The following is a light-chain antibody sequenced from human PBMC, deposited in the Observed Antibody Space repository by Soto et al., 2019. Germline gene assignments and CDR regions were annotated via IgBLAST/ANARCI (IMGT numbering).Light chain of an antibody. V-gene: IGKV3-11*01. CDR3: QQRSNWPQYT. CDR2: DAS. Sequence: EIVLTQSPATLSLSPGERATLSCRASQSVSSYLAWYQQKPGQAPRLLIYDASNRATGIPARFSGSGYGTDFTLTISSLEPEDFAVYYSQQRSNWPQYTFGQGTKLEIK. J-gene: IGKJ2*01. CDR1: QSVSSY.